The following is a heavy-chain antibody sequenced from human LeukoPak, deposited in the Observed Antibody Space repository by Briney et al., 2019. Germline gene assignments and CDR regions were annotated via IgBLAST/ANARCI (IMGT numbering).Heavy chain of an antibody. CDR2: ISGSGGST. J-gene: IGHJ4*02. V-gene: IGHV3-23*01. CDR1: GFTFSSYA. D-gene: IGHD1-26*01. Sequence: GGSLRLSCAASGFTFSSYAMSWVRQVPGKGLEWVSAISGSGGSTYYADSVKGRFTISRDNSKNTLYLQMNSLRAEDTAVYYCAKLGGSYYDFDYWGQGTLVTVSS. CDR3: AKLGGSYYDFDY.